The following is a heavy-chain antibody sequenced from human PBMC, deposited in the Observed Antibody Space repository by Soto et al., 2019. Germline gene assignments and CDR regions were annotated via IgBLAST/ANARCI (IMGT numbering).Heavy chain of an antibody. CDR2: SYHGAST. D-gene: IGHD3-22*01. V-gene: IGHV4-39*01. J-gene: IGHJ4*02. CDR1: GISVSTTNYY. Sequence: SETLSLTCTVSGISVSTTNYYWAWIRQPPGKGLEWIGSSYHGASTYYNASLKSRVTISVDTSKSQFSLKLSSVTAADTAVYYCATTTPETTMIKGLDYWGQGTLVTVSS. CDR3: ATTTPETTMIKGLDY.